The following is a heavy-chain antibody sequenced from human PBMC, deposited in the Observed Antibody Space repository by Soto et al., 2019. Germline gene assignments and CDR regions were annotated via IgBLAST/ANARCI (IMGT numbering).Heavy chain of an antibody. J-gene: IGHJ4*02. CDR3: ARSIVDYASSGYYSDY. Sequence: SETLSLTCTVSGGSISSGGYYWSWIRQHPGKGLEWIGYIYYSGSTYYNPPLKSRVTISVDTSKNQFSLKLSSVTAADTAVYYCARSIVDYASSGYYSDYWGQGTLVTVSS. CDR2: IYYSGST. V-gene: IGHV4-31*03. D-gene: IGHD3-22*01. CDR1: GGSISSGGYY.